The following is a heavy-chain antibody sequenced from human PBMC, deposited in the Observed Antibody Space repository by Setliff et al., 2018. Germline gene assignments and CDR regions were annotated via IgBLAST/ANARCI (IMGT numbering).Heavy chain of an antibody. CDR1: GYTFTNYA. J-gene: IGHJ4*02. CDR3: ARGYCSGGSCADFDY. D-gene: IGHD2-15*01. V-gene: IGHV7-4-1*02. CDR2: INTNTGFP. Sequence: SVKVSCKASGYTFTNYAMNWVRQAPGQGLEWMGWINTNTGFPTYAQGFTGRFVFSLDTSVSTAYLQISSVKAEDTAVYYCARGYCSGGSCADFDYWGQGTLVTVSS.